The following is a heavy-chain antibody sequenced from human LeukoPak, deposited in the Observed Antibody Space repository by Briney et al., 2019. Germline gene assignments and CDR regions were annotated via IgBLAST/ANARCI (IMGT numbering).Heavy chain of an antibody. CDR2: ISYDGSNK. CDR3: ARVDSWAVDIVVVPAAIRPPFYYYGMDV. D-gene: IGHD2-2*01. CDR1: GFTFSSYA. J-gene: IGHJ6*02. V-gene: IGHV3-30-3*01. Sequence: GGSLRLSCAASGFTFSSYAMHWVRQAPGKGLEWVAVISYDGSNKYYADSVKGRFTISRDDSKNTLYLQMNSLRAEDTAVYYCARVDSWAVDIVVVPAAIRPPFYYYGMDVWGQGTTVTVSS.